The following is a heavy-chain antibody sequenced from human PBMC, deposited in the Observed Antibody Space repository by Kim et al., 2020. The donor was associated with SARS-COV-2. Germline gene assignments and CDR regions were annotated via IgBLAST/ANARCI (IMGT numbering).Heavy chain of an antibody. CDR3: ARKRAVRHVDGFDV. D-gene: IGHD6-6*01. Sequence: GGSLRLSCAASGFSFTDYYMAWIRQAPGKGLEWISYISRTNSVTNYADSVRGRFTVSRDDANNLLYLQMNSLKGDDTAVYYCARKRAVRHVDGFDVWG. V-gene: IGHV3-11*03. CDR1: GFSFTDYY. CDR2: ISRTNSVT. J-gene: IGHJ3*01.